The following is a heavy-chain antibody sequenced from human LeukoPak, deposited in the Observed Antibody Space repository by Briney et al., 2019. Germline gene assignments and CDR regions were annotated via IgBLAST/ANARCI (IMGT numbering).Heavy chain of an antibody. Sequence: PGGSLRLSCAASGFTFSSYGMHWVRQAPGKGLEWLAVLSYDGRNKYYADSVKGRFTISRDNSKNTLYLQMSSLRAEDTAVYYCAKDSDSYASDYYFDYWGQGTLVTVSS. V-gene: IGHV3-30*18. CDR1: GFTFSSYG. CDR3: AKDSDSYASDYYFDY. J-gene: IGHJ4*02. CDR2: LSYDGRNK. D-gene: IGHD5-18*01.